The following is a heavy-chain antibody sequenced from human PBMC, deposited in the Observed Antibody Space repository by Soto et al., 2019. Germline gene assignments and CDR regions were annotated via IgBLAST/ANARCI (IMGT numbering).Heavy chain of an antibody. CDR3: ARRGSGSDYDY. CDR2: ISGSGDST. J-gene: IGHJ4*02. D-gene: IGHD1-26*01. CDR1: GFTFSSYA. V-gene: IGHV3-23*01. Sequence: EVQLLESGGGLVQPGGSLRLSCAASGFTFSSYAMRWVRQAPVKGLEWVSAISGSGDSTYYADSVKGRFTISRDNSKNTLCLHMNSLRAGYTAVYYCARRGSGSDYDYWGQGTLVTVSS.